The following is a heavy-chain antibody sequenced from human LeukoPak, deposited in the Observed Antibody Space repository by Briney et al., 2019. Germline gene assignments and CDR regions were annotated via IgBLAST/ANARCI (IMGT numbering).Heavy chain of an antibody. V-gene: IGHV3-20*04. J-gene: IGHJ4*02. CDR1: GLTLVVYA. CDR3: ARKGYCSSTSCWDFDY. Sequence: GGPLKLPCAASGLTLVVYAIIWFRQAPGKGLEWVSGINWNGGSTGYADSVKGRFTISRDNAKNSLYLQMNSLRAEDTALYYCARKGYCSSTSCWDFDYWGQGTLVTISS. CDR2: INWNGGST. D-gene: IGHD2-2*01.